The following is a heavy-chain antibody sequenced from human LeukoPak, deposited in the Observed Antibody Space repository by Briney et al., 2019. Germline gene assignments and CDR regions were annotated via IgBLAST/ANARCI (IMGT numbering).Heavy chain of an antibody. J-gene: IGHJ1*01. CDR3: AQGGYCSSTSCYNAEYFQH. V-gene: IGHV4-39*07. CDR1: GGSISSSSYY. CDR2: IYFSGNT. Sequence: SETLSLTCTVSGGSISSSSYYWGWIRQPPGKGLEWIASIYFSGNTYYNPSLKSRVTMSVDTSKNQFSLKLSSVTAADTAVYYCAQGGYCSSTSCYNAEYFQHWGQGTLVTVSS. D-gene: IGHD2-2*01.